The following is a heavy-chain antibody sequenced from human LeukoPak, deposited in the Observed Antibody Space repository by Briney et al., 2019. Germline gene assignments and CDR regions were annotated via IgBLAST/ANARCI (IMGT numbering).Heavy chain of an antibody. CDR1: GYIFTSYA. CDR3: ARVRRGYCTNGICSNSINDAFGI. D-gene: IGHD2-8*01. CDR2: INAGNGNT. J-gene: IGHJ3*02. Sequence: ASVNASCKASGYIFTSYAMHWVRQAPGQRLEWMGWINAGNGNTEYSQKFQGRVTITRDTSASTAYMELSSLGSEDTAVFYCARVRRGYCTNGICSNSINDAFGIWGQGTVVTVSS. V-gene: IGHV1-3*01.